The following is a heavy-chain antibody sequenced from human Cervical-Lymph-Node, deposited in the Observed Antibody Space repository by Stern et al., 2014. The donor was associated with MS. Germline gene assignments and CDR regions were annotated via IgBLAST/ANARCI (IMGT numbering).Heavy chain of an antibody. J-gene: IGHJ3*01. CDR3: ARDKSGTYWTFDL. CDR2: ISHSGST. CDR1: GGSLSSSY. D-gene: IGHD3-10*01. Sequence: VQLVESGPGLVKPSETLSLTCTVSGGSLSSSYWSWIRQSPGKGLEWIGYISHSGSTTNNPSLKGRVTVSLDTSKNQFSLRLSSVTAADTALYYCARDKSGTYWTFDLWGHGTMVTVSS. V-gene: IGHV4-59*01.